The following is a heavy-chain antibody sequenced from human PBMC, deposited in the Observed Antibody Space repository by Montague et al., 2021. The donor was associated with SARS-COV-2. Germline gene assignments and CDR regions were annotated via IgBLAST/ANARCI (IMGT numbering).Heavy chain of an antibody. Sequence: SLRLSCAASGFSFSSYGMHWVRQAPGKGLEWVAIIWYDGSNKYYADSVKGRFTISGDNSKNTLYLQMNSLRAEDTAVYYCARDPTYGSGSFQSGFFDYWGQGTLVTVSS. CDR1: GFSFSSYG. V-gene: IGHV3-33*01. D-gene: IGHD3-10*01. J-gene: IGHJ4*02. CDR2: IWYDGSNK. CDR3: ARDPTYGSGSFQSGFFDY.